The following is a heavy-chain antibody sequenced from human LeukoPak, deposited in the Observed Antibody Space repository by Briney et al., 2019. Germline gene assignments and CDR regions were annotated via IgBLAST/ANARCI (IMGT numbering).Heavy chain of an antibody. V-gene: IGHV4-59*08. J-gene: IGHJ4*02. Sequence: PSETLSLTCTVPGISISDFHWSWLRQSPEKGLEWIGWITNSGDANYNPSLESRLAMSADTSKSQLSLRVTSVTDADTAVYYCARHVEHAACFHHWGQGKLVTVSS. CDR1: GISISDFH. CDR2: ITNSGDA. D-gene: IGHD1/OR15-1a*01. CDR3: ARHVEHAACFHH.